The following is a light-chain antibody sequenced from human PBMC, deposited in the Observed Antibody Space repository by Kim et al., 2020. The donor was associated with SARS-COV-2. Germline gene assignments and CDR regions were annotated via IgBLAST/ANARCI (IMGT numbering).Light chain of an antibody. CDR1: SLRRYF. J-gene: IGLJ2*01. CDR2: AKN. CDR3: NSRDSSDTHLVI. V-gene: IGLV3-19*01. Sequence: LGQTVKITCQGDSLRRYFASWYQQKPGQAPVIVIYAKNNRPSGIPDRFSGSSSGNTASLIITGAQAEDEADYYCNSRDSSDTHLVIFGGGTQLTVL.